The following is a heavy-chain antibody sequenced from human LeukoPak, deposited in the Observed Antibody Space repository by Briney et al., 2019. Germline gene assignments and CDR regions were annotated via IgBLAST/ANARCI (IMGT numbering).Heavy chain of an antibody. D-gene: IGHD3-16*01. J-gene: IGHJ4*02. V-gene: IGHV3-48*02. CDR3: ARDAGGGDFDY. CDR1: GVSITSEI. CDR2: IDTSSSAR. Sequence: ETLSLTCTVSGVSITSEIWWSWVRQAPGKGLEWVAYIDTSSSARYYGDSVKGRFTISRDNAKNSLYLQMNSLRDEDTAVYYCARDAGGGDFDYWGQGTLVTVSS.